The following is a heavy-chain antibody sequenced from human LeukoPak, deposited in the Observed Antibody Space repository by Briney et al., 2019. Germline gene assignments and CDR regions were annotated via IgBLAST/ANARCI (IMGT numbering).Heavy chain of an antibody. Sequence: PGGSLRLSCTASGFTFSTYSMNWVRQAPGKGLESVASISSTSTYVYYADSVKGRFTISRDNTKNSLFLQMNSLPAEDTAVYYCARFYDWGQGTLVTVSS. CDR1: GFTFSTYS. D-gene: IGHD5/OR15-5a*01. CDR2: ISSTSTYV. J-gene: IGHJ4*02. V-gene: IGHV3-21*03. CDR3: ARFYD.